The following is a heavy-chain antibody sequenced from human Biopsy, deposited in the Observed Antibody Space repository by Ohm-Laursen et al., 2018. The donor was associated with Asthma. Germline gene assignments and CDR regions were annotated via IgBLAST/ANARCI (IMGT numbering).Heavy chain of an antibody. CDR2: ISVYNGNT. D-gene: IGHD3-10*01. CDR1: GYTFKSAG. Sequence: GASVKVSCKSSGYTFKSAGITWVRQAPGQGLEWMRWISVYNGNTKVAQKLQDRVTMITDTSTSTAYMELRSLRSDDTAVYFCARAVDYSHYYGIDVWGQGTTVTVS. J-gene: IGHJ6*02. V-gene: IGHV1-18*01. CDR3: ARAVDYSHYYGIDV.